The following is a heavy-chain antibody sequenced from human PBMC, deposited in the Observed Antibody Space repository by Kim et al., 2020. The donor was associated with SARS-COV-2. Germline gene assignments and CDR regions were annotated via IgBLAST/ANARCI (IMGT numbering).Heavy chain of an antibody. Sequence: YNPARESRVDMSGDTSKNQFSLRLTSVSAADTAVYYCAREGDWNYANWFDPWGQGALVTVSS. J-gene: IGHJ5*02. CDR3: AREGDWNYANWFDP. V-gene: IGHV4-4*07. D-gene: IGHD1-7*01.